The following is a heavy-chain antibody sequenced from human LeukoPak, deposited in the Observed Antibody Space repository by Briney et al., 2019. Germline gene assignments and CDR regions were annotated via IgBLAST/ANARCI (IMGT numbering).Heavy chain of an antibody. V-gene: IGHV3-23*01. CDR3: EKEVSGRYPLYFDY. D-gene: IGHD1-26*01. Sequence: GGSLRLSWSASGFTFSSYAMSWVRQAPGKGLEWVSAISGSGGSTYYADSVKGRFTISRDNSKNTLYLQMNSLRAEDTGVYYCEKEVSGRYPLYFDYWGQGTVVSVSS. CDR2: ISGSGGST. CDR1: GFTFSSYA. J-gene: IGHJ4*02.